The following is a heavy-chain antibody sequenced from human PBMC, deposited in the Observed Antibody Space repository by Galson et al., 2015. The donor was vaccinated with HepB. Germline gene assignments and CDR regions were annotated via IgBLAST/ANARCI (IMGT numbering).Heavy chain of an antibody. CDR3: AKVGYSSSWYGYYFDY. CDR2: ISGSGGST. J-gene: IGHJ4*02. D-gene: IGHD6-13*01. V-gene: IGHV3-23*01. CDR1: GFTFSSYA. Sequence: SLRLSCAASGFTFSSYAMSWVRQAPGKGLEWVSAISGSGGSTYYADSVKGRFTISRDNSKNTLYLQMNSLRAEDTAVYYCAKVGYSSSWYGYYFDYWGQGTLVTVSS.